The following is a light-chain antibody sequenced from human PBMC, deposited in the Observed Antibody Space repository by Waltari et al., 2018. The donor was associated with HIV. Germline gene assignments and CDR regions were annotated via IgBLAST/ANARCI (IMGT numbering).Light chain of an antibody. Sequence: DIQMTQYPASVSASVGDRVNITCRASQGISTWLAWYQQKPGKAPNLLIYAAHSLQSGVPLRFSGIGSRTDFTLTNSSVQPDDFATYICQQPNSFPPTFGQGTKMKLK. J-gene: IGKJ1*01. CDR1: QGISTW. CDR3: QQPNSFPPT. V-gene: IGKV1-12*01. CDR2: AAH.